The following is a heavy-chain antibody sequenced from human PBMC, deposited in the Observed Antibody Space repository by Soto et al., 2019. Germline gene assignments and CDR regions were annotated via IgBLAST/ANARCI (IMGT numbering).Heavy chain of an antibody. V-gene: IGHV4-59*08. CDR3: ARQAVVPAAIGSLGGWFDP. CDR1: GGSISSYY. D-gene: IGHD2-2*02. CDR2: ISYSGST. J-gene: IGHJ5*02. Sequence: QVQLQESGPGLVKPSETLSLTCTVSGGSISSYYWSWIRQPPGKGLEWIGYISYSGSTNYNPSLKSRVTISVDTSKNQFSRKLSSVTAADTAVYYCARQAVVPAAIGSLGGWFDPWGQGTLVTVSS.